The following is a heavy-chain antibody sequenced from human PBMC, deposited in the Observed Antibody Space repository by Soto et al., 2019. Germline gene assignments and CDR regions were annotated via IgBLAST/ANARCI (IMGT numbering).Heavy chain of an antibody. Sequence: QVQLQESGPGLVKPSETLSLTCTVSSGSISSYYWSWIRQPPGKGLEWIGYIYYSGSTNYNPSLKSRVTISVDTSKNQLSLKLSSVTAADTAVYYCVGYSSPYYSYYYEMDVWGQGTTVTVSS. CDR2: IYYSGST. CDR1: SGSISSYY. CDR3: VGYSSPYYSYYYEMDV. D-gene: IGHD5-18*01. J-gene: IGHJ6*02. V-gene: IGHV4-59*01.